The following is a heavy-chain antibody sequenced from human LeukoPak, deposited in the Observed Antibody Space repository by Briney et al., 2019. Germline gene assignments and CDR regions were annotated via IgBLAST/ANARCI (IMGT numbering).Heavy chain of an antibody. CDR3: AREGRVGATFEDAFDI. D-gene: IGHD1-26*01. V-gene: IGHV1-46*01. J-gene: IGHJ3*02. CDR1: RYTFTSYY. Sequence: ASVKVSCKACRYTFTSYYMHWVRQAPGQGLEWMGIINPSGGSTSYAQKFQGRVTMTRDMSTSTVYMEVSSLRSEDTAVYYCAREGRVGATFEDAFDIWGQGTMVTVSS. CDR2: INPSGGST.